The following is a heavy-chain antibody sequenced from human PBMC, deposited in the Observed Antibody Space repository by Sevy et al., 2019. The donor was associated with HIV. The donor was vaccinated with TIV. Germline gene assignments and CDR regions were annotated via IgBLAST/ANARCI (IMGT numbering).Heavy chain of an antibody. D-gene: IGHD3-22*01. Sequence: ASVKVSCKVSGYTLTKLDMHWVRQAPGKGLEWMGGFDPEDGDTFYAQKFQGRVTMTEDTSTDTAYMKLSSLRSEDTAVYYCTTMEYYHNIIGSSSGDYWGQGTLVTVSS. CDR1: GYTLTKLD. CDR3: TTMEYYHNIIGSSSGDY. CDR2: FDPEDGDT. V-gene: IGHV1-24*01. J-gene: IGHJ4*02.